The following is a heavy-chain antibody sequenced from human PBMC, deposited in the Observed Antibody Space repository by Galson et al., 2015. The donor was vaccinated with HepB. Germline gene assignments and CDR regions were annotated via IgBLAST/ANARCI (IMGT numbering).Heavy chain of an antibody. D-gene: IGHD3-10*01. V-gene: IGHV3-21*01. CDR3: ARDQEYYGSGGFVDAFDI. CDR2: ISGRSSYI. J-gene: IGHJ3*02. Sequence: SLRLSCAASGYTFSSYSINWVRQAPGKGLEWVSCISGRSSYINYAHSVKGRFTITRDNAKNSVYLQMNSLRAEDTAVYYCARDQEYYGSGGFVDAFDIWGQGTMVTVSS. CDR1: GYTFSSYS.